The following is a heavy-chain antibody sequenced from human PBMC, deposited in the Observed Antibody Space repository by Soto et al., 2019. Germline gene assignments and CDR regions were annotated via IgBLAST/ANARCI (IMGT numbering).Heavy chain of an antibody. CDR1: GFSVSTSGVG. V-gene: IGHV2-5*02. D-gene: IGHD4-17*01. J-gene: IGHJ5*02. CDR3: AHRGMTTVTYNWFDP. CDR2: IYWDDDK. Sequence: QITLKESGPTLVKPTQTLTLTGTFSGFSVSTSGVGVDWISQPPGKALEWLALIYWDDDKRYSPSLKSRLTITKDTSKNQVVLTMTNMDPVDTATYYCAHRGMTTVTYNWFDPWGQGTLVTVSS.